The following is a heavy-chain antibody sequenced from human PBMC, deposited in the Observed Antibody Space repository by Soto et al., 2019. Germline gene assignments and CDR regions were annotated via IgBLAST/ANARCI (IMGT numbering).Heavy chain of an antibody. V-gene: IGHV3-23*01. CDR1: GFTFSSYA. D-gene: IGHD3-10*01. J-gene: IGHJ4*02. CDR2: ISGSGGST. Sequence: GGSLRLSCAASGFTFSSYAMSWVRQAPGKGLEWVSAISGSGGSTYYAGSVKGRFTISRDNSKNTLYLQMNSLRAEDTAVYYCAKSSSPSVRPHYYGSGSYYNSFDYWGQGTLVTVSS. CDR3: AKSSSPSVRPHYYGSGSYYNSFDY.